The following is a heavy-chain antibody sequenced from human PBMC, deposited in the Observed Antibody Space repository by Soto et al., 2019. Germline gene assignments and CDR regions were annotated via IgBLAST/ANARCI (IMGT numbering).Heavy chain of an antibody. Sequence: ASVKVSCKVSGYTLTELSMHWVRQAHGKGLEWMGGFDPEDGETIYAQKFQGRVTMTEDTSTDTAYMELSSLRSEDTAVYYCATDFIYYYDSSGLAVDYWGQGTLVTVSS. CDR2: FDPEDGET. V-gene: IGHV1-24*01. J-gene: IGHJ4*02. CDR3: ATDFIYYYDSSGLAVDY. D-gene: IGHD3-22*01. CDR1: GYTLTELS.